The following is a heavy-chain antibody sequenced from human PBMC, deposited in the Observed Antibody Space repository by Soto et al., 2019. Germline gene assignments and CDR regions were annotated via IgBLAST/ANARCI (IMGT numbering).Heavy chain of an antibody. Sequence: PSETLSLTCIVSGGSVYSNGHSWGWIRQPPGKGLEWIGSIDNNGVTNYNSSLKSRVTISRDTAKNHFSQMLTSVTATDTAVYYCGKILVGATGHTDADSWGPGTLVTVSS. CDR1: GGSVYSNGHS. V-gene: IGHV4-39*02. CDR2: IDNNGVT. CDR3: GKILVGATGHTDADS. J-gene: IGHJ4*02. D-gene: IGHD2-15*01.